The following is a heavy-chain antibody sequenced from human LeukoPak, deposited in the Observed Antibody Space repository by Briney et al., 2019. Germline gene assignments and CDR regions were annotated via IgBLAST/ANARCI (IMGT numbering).Heavy chain of an antibody. Sequence: GGSLRLSCAASGFTFSSYSMNWVRQAPGKGLEWGSYISGSSSTIYYADSVKGRFTISRDNGKNTLYLQMNSLRAEDTAVYYCGRVSESLVNGGVSWSFDNWGQGTLVTVSS. D-gene: IGHD6-13*01. CDR3: GRVSESLVNGGVSWSFDN. J-gene: IGHJ4*02. CDR2: ISGSSSTI. V-gene: IGHV3-48*01. CDR1: GFTFSSYS.